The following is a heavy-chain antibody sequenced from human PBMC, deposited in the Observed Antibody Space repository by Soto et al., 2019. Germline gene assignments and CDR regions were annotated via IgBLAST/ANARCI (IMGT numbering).Heavy chain of an antibody. CDR3: AASCVGCRGFNYYGMDV. J-gene: IGHJ6*02. CDR1: GGSISSSSYY. D-gene: IGHD5-12*01. V-gene: IGHV4-39*07. Sequence: SDTLFLTCTVSGGSISSSSYYWGWIRQPPGKGLEWIGSIYYSGSTYYNPSLKSRVTISVDTSKNQFSLKLSSVTAADTAVYYCAASCVGCRGFNYYGMDVWRQGTTVTVSS. CDR2: IYYSGST.